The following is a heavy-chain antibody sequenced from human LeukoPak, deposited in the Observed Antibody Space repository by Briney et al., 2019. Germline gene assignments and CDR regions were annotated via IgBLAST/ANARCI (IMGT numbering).Heavy chain of an antibody. Sequence: SEALSLTCIVSGDSISSSSSYWGWIRQPPGKGLEWIGSRYYRGSTYYNPSLKSRVTISEDTSKNQLSLKLSSVTAADTAVYYCGRQENRIAAASAGYWGQGVLVTVSS. CDR2: RYYRGST. J-gene: IGHJ4*02. D-gene: IGHD6-13*01. V-gene: IGHV4-39*01. CDR3: GRQENRIAAASAGY. CDR1: GDSISSSSSY.